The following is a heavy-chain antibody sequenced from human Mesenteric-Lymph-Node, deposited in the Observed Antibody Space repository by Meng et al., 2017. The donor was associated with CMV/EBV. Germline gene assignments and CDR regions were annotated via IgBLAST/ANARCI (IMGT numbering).Heavy chain of an antibody. V-gene: IGHV3-7*01. CDR1: GFTFRSYW. CDR2: IKEDGSKK. CDR3: ARDNLRSTSWQGDYAMDV. J-gene: IGHJ6*02. D-gene: IGHD6-13*01. Sequence: GGSLRLSCAASGFTFRSYWMSWVRQAPGKGLEWVANIKEDGSKKYYVDSVKGRFTISRDNAKNSLYLQMNGLRAEDTALYYCARDNLRSTSWQGDYAMDVWGQGTTVTVSS.